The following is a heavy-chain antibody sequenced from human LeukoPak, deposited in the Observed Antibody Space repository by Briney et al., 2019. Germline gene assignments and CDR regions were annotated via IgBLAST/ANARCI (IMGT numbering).Heavy chain of an antibody. CDR2: ISWKIDLI. V-gene: IGHV3-9*01. J-gene: IGHJ4*02. D-gene: IGHD3-10*01. Sequence: PGGSLRLSCVVSGFTFDEYTMIWVRQAPGKGLEWVSGISWKIDLIGYADSMEGRFTISRDNAKNSLYLQMNSLRPDDTALYYCARGGRRGSGGIYKGDYWGQGTLVTVSS. CDR1: GFTFDEYT. CDR3: ARGGRRGSGGIYKGDY.